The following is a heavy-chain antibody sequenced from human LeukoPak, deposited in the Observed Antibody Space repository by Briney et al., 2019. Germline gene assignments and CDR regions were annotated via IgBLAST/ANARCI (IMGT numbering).Heavy chain of an antibody. CDR2: ISANGDDT. CDR1: GFTFRNFP. J-gene: IGHJ4*02. CDR3: VKEDSAYYDY. Sequence: GGSLRLSCSASGFTFRNFPMHWVRQAPRKGLEYVAAISANGDDTYYKDSVKGRFTISSDNYKNTLNLQLSSLKSDDTAVYYCVKEDSAYYDYWGQGTLVTVSP. V-gene: IGHV3-64D*06. D-gene: IGHD5-18*01.